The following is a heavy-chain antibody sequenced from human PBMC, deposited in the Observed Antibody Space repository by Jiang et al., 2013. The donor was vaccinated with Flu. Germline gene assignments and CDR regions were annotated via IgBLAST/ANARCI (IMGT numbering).Heavy chain of an antibody. D-gene: IGHD1-7*01. J-gene: IGHJ4*02. V-gene: IGHV4-59*01. CDR2: IHYSGTT. CDR3: TYGITGTNADY. CDR1: VAPSVDTT. Sequence: TLSLTCTVSVAPSVDTTGAGSGRPQEGTGVDWYIHYSGTTKYNPSLKSRITISVHTSKNQFSLKLSSVTAADTAVYYCTYGITGTNADYWGQGTLVTVSS.